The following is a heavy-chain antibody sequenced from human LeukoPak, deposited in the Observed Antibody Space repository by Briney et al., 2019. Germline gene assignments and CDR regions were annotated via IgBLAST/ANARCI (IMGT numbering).Heavy chain of an antibody. CDR3: AKDRSIGTYYTFDH. V-gene: IGHV3-53*01. J-gene: IGHJ4*02. Sequence: PGGSLRLSCAASGFTVSSNYMSWVRQAPGKGLEWVSVIYSGGSTYYADSVKGRFTVSRANSKNSLYLQMNSLTAADTAVYYCAKDRSIGTYYTFDHWGQGTLVTVSS. CDR1: GFTVSSNY. D-gene: IGHD1-26*01. CDR2: IYSGGST.